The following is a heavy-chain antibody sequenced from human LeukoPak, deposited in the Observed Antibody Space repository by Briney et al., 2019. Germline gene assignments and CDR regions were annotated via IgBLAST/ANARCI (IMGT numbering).Heavy chain of an antibody. CDR1: GFTFSSYS. Sequence: GGSLRLSCAASGFTFSSYSMNWVRQAPGKGLEWVSSISSSSSYIYYADSVKGRFTISRDNAKNSLYLQMNSLRAEDTAVYYCARFLGSGSYIPYYFDYWGQGTLVTVSS. J-gene: IGHJ4*02. CDR3: ARFLGSGSYIPYYFDY. D-gene: IGHD3-10*01. CDR2: ISSSSSYI. V-gene: IGHV3-21*01.